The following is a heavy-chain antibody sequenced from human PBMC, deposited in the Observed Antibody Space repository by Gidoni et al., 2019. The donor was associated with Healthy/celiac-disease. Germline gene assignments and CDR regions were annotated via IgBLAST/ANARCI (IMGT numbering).Heavy chain of an antibody. CDR3: ATDDYGDYGVDFDY. D-gene: IGHD4-17*01. CDR2: ISGSGGST. V-gene: IGHV3-23*01. CDR1: GFTFGSYA. J-gene: IGHJ4*02. Sequence: EVQLLESGGGLVQPGGSLRLSCAASGFTFGSYAMSWVRQSPGKGLKGVSAISGSGGSTYYADSVKGRFTISRDNSKNTLYLQMNSLRADDTAVYYCATDDYGDYGVDFDYWGQGTLVTVSS.